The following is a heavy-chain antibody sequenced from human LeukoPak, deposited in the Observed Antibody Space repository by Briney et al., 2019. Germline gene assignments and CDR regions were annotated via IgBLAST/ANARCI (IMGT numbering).Heavy chain of an antibody. CDR3: AGGGLGSGWADYYCYGMDV. CDR2: IFPGDSAT. V-gene: IGHV5-51*01. Sequence: GEPLKISCKGPGYSFTSYWIGWVRQMPGKGLEWMEIIFPGDSATRYRPSFQGQATISADKSISAAYLQWSSLKASDIAMYYCAGGGLGSGWADYYCYGMDVGGQGTTVTVSS. J-gene: IGHJ6*02. D-gene: IGHD6-19*01. CDR1: GYSFTSYW.